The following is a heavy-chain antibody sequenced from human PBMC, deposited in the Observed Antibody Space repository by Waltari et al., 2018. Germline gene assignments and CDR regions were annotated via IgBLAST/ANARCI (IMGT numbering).Heavy chain of an antibody. J-gene: IGHJ4*02. V-gene: IGHV4-38-2*01. Sequence: QVQLHESGPGLVKSSETLSLTCAVSGYSISSGYYWGWIRQPPGKGLEWIGTIYQSGSKYYHPSLKSRITISLDTSKNQFSLKLNSVTAADTAVYYCARHQVGGRDFEYWGQGTLVTVSS. D-gene: IGHD1-26*01. CDR2: IYQSGSK. CDR3: ARHQVGGRDFEY. CDR1: GYSISSGYY.